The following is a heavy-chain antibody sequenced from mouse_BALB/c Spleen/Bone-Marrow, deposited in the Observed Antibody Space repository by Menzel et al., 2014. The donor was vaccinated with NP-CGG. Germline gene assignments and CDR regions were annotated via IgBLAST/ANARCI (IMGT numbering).Heavy chain of an antibody. D-gene: IGHD2-3*01. CDR1: GFDFSGFW. V-gene: IGHV4-1*02. CDR3: ARLGYYGGFAY. Sequence: EVQLVESGGGLVQPGRSLKLSCAASGFDFSGFWMGWVRQAPGKGLEWIGEINPDSSTINYTPSLKDRFIISRDNAKNTLYLQMSKVRSEDTALCYCARLGYYGGFAYWGQGTLVTVSA. CDR2: INPDSSTI. J-gene: IGHJ3*01.